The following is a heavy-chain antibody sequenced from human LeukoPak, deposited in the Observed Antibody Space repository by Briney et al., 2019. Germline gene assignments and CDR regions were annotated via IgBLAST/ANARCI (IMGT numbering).Heavy chain of an antibody. V-gene: IGHV3-23*01. CDR1: GFTFGTSA. CDR3: AKAPTVTTFGY. Sequence: GGSLRLSCAASGFTFGTSAMSWVRQAPGKGLEWVSSIGDHGVYTYYEDSVKGRFTISRDDSKRTLYLRMDSLRVDDSAIYYCAKAPTVTTFGYWGQGILVTVSS. J-gene: IGHJ4*02. D-gene: IGHD4-17*01. CDR2: IGDHGVYT.